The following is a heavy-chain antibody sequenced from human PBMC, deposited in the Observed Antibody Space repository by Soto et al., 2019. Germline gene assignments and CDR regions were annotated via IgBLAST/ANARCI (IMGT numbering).Heavy chain of an antibody. D-gene: IGHD5-18*01. Sequence: SVKVSCKASGCTLSIYAISWVRQAPGQGLEWMGGIIPIFGTANYAQKFQGRVTITADESTSTAYMELSSLRSEDTAVYYCARGTGGYSYGRPFDYWGQGTLVTVSS. CDR1: GCTLSIYA. J-gene: IGHJ4*02. V-gene: IGHV1-69*13. CDR3: ARGTGGYSYGRPFDY. CDR2: IIPIFGTA.